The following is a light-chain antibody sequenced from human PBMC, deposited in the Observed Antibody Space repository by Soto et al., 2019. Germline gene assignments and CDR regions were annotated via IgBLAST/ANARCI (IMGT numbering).Light chain of an antibody. J-gene: IGLJ2*01. CDR2: VNS. CDR3: QSYDSSLSVV. V-gene: IGLV1-40*01. Sequence: QSVLTQPPSVSGTPGQRVTICCTRSSSNIGAGYDVHWYQQLPGTAPKLLIYVNSNRPSGVPDRFSGSKSGTSASLAITGLQAEDEADYYCQSYDSSLSVVFGGGTKLTVL. CDR1: SSNIGAGYD.